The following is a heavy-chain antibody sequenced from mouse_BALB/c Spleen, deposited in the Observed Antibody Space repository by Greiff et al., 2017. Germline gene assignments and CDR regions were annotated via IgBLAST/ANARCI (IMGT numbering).Heavy chain of an antibody. CDR3: ALITTVVDYYAMDY. CDR1: GFNIKDYY. CDR2: IDPENGNT. Sequence: DVQLQESGAELVRPGALVKLSCKASGFNIKDYYMHWVKQRPEQGLEWIGWIDPENGNTIYDPKFQGKASITADTSSNTAYLQLSSLTSEDTAVYYCALITTVVDYYAMDYWGQGTSVTVSS. D-gene: IGHD1-1*01. V-gene: IGHV14-1*02. J-gene: IGHJ4*01.